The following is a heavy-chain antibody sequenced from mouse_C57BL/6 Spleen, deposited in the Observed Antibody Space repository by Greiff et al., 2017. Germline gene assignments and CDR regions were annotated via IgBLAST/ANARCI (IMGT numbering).Heavy chain of an antibody. CDR2: IDPSDSYT. CDR1: GYTFTSYW. CDR3: ARREGLAGDDY. D-gene: IGHD3-3*01. V-gene: IGHV1-59*01. Sequence: QVQLQQPGAELVRPGPSVKLSCKASGYTFTSYWMHWVKQRPGQGLEWIGVIDPSDSYTNYNQKFKGKATLTVDTSSSTAYMQLSSLTSEDSAVYSCARREGLAGDDYWGEGTTLTVSS. J-gene: IGHJ2*01.